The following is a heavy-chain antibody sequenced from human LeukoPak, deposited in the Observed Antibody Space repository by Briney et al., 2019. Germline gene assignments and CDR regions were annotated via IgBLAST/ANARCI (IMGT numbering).Heavy chain of an antibody. CDR3: ARLVYDSRGYYFDY. CDR2: INHSGST. D-gene: IGHD3-22*01. V-gene: IGHV4-34*01. Sequence: SETLSLTCAVYGGSFSGYYWSWIRQPPGKGLEWIGEINHSGSTNYNPSLKSRVAISVDTSKNQFSLKLSSVTAADTAVYHCARLVYDSRGYYFDYWGQGTLVTVSS. CDR1: GGSFSGYY. J-gene: IGHJ4*02.